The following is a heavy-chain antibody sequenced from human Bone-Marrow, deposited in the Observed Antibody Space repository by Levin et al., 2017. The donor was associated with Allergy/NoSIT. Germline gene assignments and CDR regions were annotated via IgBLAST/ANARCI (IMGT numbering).Heavy chain of an antibody. CDR1: GGTFSNYG. CDR3: ARGGGGPLRLHDALDI. J-gene: IGHJ3*02. V-gene: IGHV1-69*13. Sequence: ASVKVSCKASGGTFSNYGISWVRQAPGQGLEWMGGILPIFGTTSYAQTFQGRVTITADDSTSTAFMELSSLRSEDTAIYFCARGGGGPLRLHDALDIWGQGTMVTVSS. CDR2: ILPIFGTT. D-gene: IGHD5-12*01.